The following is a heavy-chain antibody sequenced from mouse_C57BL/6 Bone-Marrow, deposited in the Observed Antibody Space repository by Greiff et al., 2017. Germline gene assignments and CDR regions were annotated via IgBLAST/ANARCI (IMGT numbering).Heavy chain of an antibody. CDR3: ARRGLLRPYFDY. CDR2: ISYDGSN. CDR1: GYSITSGYY. V-gene: IGHV3-6*01. Sequence: EVQLQQSGPGLVKPSQSLSLTCSVTGYSITSGYYWNWIRQFPGNKLEWMGYISYDGSNNYNPSLKNRISITRDTSKKQFFLKLNSVTTEDTATYYCARRGLLRPYFDYWGQGTTLTVSS. J-gene: IGHJ2*01. D-gene: IGHD1-2*01.